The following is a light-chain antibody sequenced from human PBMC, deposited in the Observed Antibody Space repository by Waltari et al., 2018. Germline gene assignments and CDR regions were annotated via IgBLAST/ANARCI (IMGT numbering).Light chain of an antibody. J-gene: IGLJ3*02. CDR1: NSNIGNNH. CDR2: RNN. V-gene: IGLV1-47*01. Sequence: QSVMTQPPSASGTPGQRVTISCSRSNSNIGNNHVYWYQQLPGAAPKLLIYRNNQRPSGVPDRFSVSKSGTSASLAISGLRSEDEGDYYCGGWDDSLNGWVFGGGTKLTVL. CDR3: GGWDDSLNGWV.